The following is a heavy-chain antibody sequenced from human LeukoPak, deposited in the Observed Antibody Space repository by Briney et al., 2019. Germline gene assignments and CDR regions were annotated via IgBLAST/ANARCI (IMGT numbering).Heavy chain of an antibody. J-gene: IGHJ5*02. CDR3: ARSRGYSPKYYYDSSGYYYWFDP. D-gene: IGHD3-22*01. Sequence: SETLSLTCTVSGGSISSYYWSWIRQPPGKGLEWIGYIYYSGSTDYNPSLKSRVTISVDTSKNQFSLKLSSVTAADTAVYYCARSRGYSPKYYYDSSGYYYWFDPWGQGTLVTVSS. CDR1: GGSISSYY. CDR2: IYYSGST. V-gene: IGHV4-59*01.